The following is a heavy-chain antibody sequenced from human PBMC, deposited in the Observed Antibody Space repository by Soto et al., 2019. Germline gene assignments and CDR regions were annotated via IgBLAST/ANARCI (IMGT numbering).Heavy chain of an antibody. CDR2: INHSGST. CDR1: GGSFSGYY. D-gene: IGHD5-18*01. Sequence: SETLSLTCAVYGGSFSGYYWSWIRQPPGKGLEWIGEINHSGSTNYNPSLKSRVTISVDTSKNQFSLKLSSVTAADTAVYYCARTSIQLWGNWFDPWGQGTLVTVSS. J-gene: IGHJ5*02. CDR3: ARTSIQLWGNWFDP. V-gene: IGHV4-34*01.